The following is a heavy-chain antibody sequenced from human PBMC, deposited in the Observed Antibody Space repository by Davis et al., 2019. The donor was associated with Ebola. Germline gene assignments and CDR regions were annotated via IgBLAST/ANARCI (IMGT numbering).Heavy chain of an antibody. V-gene: IGHV3-23*01. Sequence: GESLKISCAASGFTFDDYGMSWVRQAPGKGLEWVSAISDSGGNTYYADSVKGRFTVSRDNSKNTVYLQMNSLRAEDTAVYYCARDPTRTYYDFWSGSSDYYYGMDVWGQGTTVTVSS. CDR3: ARDPTRTYYDFWSGSSDYYYGMDV. J-gene: IGHJ6*02. CDR2: ISDSGGNT. CDR1: GFTFDDYG. D-gene: IGHD3-3*01.